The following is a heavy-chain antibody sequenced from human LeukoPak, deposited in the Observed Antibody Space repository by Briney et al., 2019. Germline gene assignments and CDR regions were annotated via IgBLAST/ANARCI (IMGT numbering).Heavy chain of an antibody. CDR1: GSTFSGYW. J-gene: IGHJ4*02. CDR2: IKQDGSEK. CDR3: AGGTGWLIDY. D-gene: IGHD6-19*01. Sequence: PGGSLRLSCAASGSTFSGYWMNWVRQVPGKGLEWVANIKQDGSEKYYVDSVKGRFTISRDNAKNSQYLQLNSLRAEDTAVYYCAGGTGWLIDYWGQGTLVTVSS. V-gene: IGHV3-7*04.